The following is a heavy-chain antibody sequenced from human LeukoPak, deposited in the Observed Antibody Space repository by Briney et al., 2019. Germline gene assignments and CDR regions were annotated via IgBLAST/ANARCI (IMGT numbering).Heavy chain of an antibody. D-gene: IGHD1-26*01. CDR1: GFTFSSYW. J-gene: IGHJ4*02. V-gene: IGHV3-7*01. Sequence: PGGSLRLSCAASGFTFSSYWMSWVRQAPGKGLEWVANIKQEGSEKFYGDSVKGRFTISRDNAKNSLYLQMNSLRAEDTAVYYCARVLGGSYYPFDYWGQGTLVTVSS. CDR2: IKQEGSEK. CDR3: ARVLGGSYYPFDY.